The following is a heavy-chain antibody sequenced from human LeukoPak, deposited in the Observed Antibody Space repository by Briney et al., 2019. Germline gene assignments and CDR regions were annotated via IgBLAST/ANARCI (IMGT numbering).Heavy chain of an antibody. CDR2: ISWNSGSI. CDR3: ARELRFLEWLLFDP. CDR1: GFTFDDYA. V-gene: IGHV3-9*01. Sequence: GGSLRLSCAAFGFTFDDYAMHWVRQAPGKGLEWVSGISWNSGSIGYADSVKGRFTISRDNAKNSPYLQMNSLRAEDTAVYYCARELRFLEWLLFDPWGQGTLVTVSS. J-gene: IGHJ5*02. D-gene: IGHD3-3*01.